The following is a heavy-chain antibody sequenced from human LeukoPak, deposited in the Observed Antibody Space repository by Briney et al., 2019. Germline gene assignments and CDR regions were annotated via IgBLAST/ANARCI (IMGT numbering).Heavy chain of an antibody. CDR2: ISGSGGST. J-gene: IGHJ4*02. D-gene: IGHD6-19*01. CDR3: AKDPATYSSGWYTYFDY. V-gene: IGHV3-23*01. CDR1: GFSFSSYA. Sequence: PRGSLRLSCAASGFSFSSYAMSWVRQAPGKGLEWVSAISGSGGSTYYADSVKGRFTISRDNSKNTLYLQMNSLRAEDTAVYYCAKDPATYSSGWYTYFDYWGQGTLVTVSS.